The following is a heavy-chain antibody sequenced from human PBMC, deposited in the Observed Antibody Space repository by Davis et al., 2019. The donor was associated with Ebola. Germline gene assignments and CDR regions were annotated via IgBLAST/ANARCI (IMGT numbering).Heavy chain of an antibody. CDR3: AREGLGSDRYFDY. V-gene: IGHV3-23*01. CDR1: EFTFSTYA. Sequence: GESLKISCAASEFTFSTYAMSWVRQAPGKGLEWVSGISSSGDTTYYADFVKGRFTISRDNSKNTLHLQMNSLRAEDTAVYYCAREGLGSDRYFDYWGQGTLVTVSS. CDR2: ISSSGDTT. J-gene: IGHJ4*02. D-gene: IGHD3-10*01.